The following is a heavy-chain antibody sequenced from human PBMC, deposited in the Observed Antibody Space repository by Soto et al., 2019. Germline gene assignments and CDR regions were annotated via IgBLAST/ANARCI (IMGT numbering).Heavy chain of an antibody. D-gene: IGHD5-12*01. CDR2: IGGRGNSA. V-gene: IGHV3-23*01. Sequence: GGSLRLSCAASGFIFTNYAMNWVRQAPGKGLEWVSVIGGRGNSAYYADSVRGRFTISRDNSKNTLSLQMSSLTADDTAIYYCVREGRGSFDFWGRGTMVTVSS. CDR1: GFIFTNYA. J-gene: IGHJ3*01. CDR3: VREGRGSFDF.